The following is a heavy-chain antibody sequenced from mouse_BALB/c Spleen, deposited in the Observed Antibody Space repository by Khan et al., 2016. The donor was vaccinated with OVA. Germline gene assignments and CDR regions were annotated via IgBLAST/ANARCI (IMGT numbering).Heavy chain of an antibody. CDR2: ISTYSGNT. V-gene: IGHV1S137*01. Sequence: QVQLQQSGPELVRPGGSVKISCKGSGYTFTDYAIYWVKQSHAKSLEWIGLISTYSGNTNYSQRFKGKATMTVDKSSSTAYMELARLTSEDSAIYYCARPAYDGYYDYWGQGTTATVSS. CDR3: ARPAYDGYYDY. D-gene: IGHD2-3*01. CDR1: GYTFTDYA. J-gene: IGHJ2*01.